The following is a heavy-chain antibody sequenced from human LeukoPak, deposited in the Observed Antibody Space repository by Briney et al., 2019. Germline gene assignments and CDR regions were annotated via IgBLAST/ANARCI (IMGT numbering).Heavy chain of an antibody. CDR2: IIPIFGTA. D-gene: IGHD3-16*01. J-gene: IGHJ3*02. CDR1: GGTFSSYA. CDR3: ARGAPWVDAFDI. V-gene: IGHV1-69*05. Sequence: ASVKVSCKASGGTFSSYAISWVRQAPGQGLEWMGGIIPIFGTANYAQKLQGRVTMTRNTSISTAYMELSSLRSEDTAVYYCARGAPWVDAFDIWGQGTMVTVSS.